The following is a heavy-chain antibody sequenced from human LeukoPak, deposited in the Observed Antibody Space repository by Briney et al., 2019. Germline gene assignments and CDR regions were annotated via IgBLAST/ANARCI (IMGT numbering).Heavy chain of an antibody. CDR3: ARPGGHDAFDI. CDR2: TYYRSKWYN. Sequence: SQTLSLTCAISGDSVSGYSAAWSWIRQSPSRGLEWLGRTYYRSKWYNDYAVSVKSRITINPDTSKNQFSLQLTSVTPEDTAVYYCARPGGHDAFDIWGQGTMVTVSS. J-gene: IGHJ3*02. CDR1: GDSVSGYSAA. V-gene: IGHV6-1*01. D-gene: IGHD4-23*01.